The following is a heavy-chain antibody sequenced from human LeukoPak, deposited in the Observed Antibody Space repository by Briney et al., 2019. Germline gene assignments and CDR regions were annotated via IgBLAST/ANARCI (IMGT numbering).Heavy chain of an antibody. CDR1: GFTFSHYE. Sequence: GGSLRLSCEASGFTFSHYEMNWVRQAPGKGLEWVSYISSSGYTIYYADSVKGRFTISRDNAKNSLYLQMNSLRAEDTAVYYCAREVCSSTSCYDPSVSDYWGQGTLVTVSS. J-gene: IGHJ4*02. V-gene: IGHV3-48*03. D-gene: IGHD2-2*01. CDR3: AREVCSSTSCYDPSVSDY. CDR2: ISSSGYTI.